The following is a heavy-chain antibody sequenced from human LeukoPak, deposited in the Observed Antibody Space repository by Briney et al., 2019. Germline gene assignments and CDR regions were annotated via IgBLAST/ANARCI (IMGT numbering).Heavy chain of an antibody. CDR3: ARELVHFDY. J-gene: IGHJ4*02. CDR2: IYHSGST. D-gene: IGHD2-8*02. Sequence: SETLSLTCTVSGGSVSSGSYYWNWIRQPPGKGLEWIGYIYHSGSTNYNPSLQSRVTISVDTSKNQFSLNLNSVTAADTAVYYCARELVHFDYWGQGTLVTVSS. V-gene: IGHV4-61*01. CDR1: GGSVSSGSYY.